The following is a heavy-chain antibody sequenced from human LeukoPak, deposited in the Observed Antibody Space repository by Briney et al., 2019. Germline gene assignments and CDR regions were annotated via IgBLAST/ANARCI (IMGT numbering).Heavy chain of an antibody. V-gene: IGHV3-21*01. Sequence: EGSLSLSCTASESTFSSFPMSWVRQAPGRGLEWISSISSSGSLIYYADSLKGRFTVSRDNAKNSLYVQMNSLRAEDTDLYYCAKIGVSGQWYFDLWGRGTLVTVSS. CDR2: ISSSGSLI. D-gene: IGHD5/OR15-5a*01. CDR3: AKIGVSGQWYFDL. CDR1: ESTFSSFP. J-gene: IGHJ2*01.